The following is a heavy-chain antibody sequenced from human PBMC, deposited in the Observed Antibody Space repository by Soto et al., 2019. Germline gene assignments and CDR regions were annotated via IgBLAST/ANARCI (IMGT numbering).Heavy chain of an antibody. CDR3: ARVQVAGTYYYYGMAV. CDR1: GGTFSSYT. V-gene: IGHV1-69*02. D-gene: IGHD6-19*01. Sequence: QVQLVQSGAEVKKPGSSVKVSCKASGGTFSSYTISWVRQAPGQGLEWMGRIIPILGIANYAQKFQGRVTITADKSTSTAYMELSSLRSEDTAVYYCARVQVAGTYYYYGMAVWGQGTTVTVSS. J-gene: IGHJ6*02. CDR2: IIPILGIA.